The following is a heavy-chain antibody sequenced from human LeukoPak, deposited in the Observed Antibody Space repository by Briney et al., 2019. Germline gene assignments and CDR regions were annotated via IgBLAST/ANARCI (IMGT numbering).Heavy chain of an antibody. V-gene: IGHV1-18*01. CDR1: GYTFTSYG. D-gene: IGHD3-22*01. CDR3: ARDSEGPYYYDSSGYYDY. Sequence: AAVKVSCKASGYTFTSYGISWVRQAPGQGLQWMGWMSAYNGNTNYAQKLQGRVTMTTDTPTSTAYMELRSLRSDDTAVYYCARDSEGPYYYDSSGYYDYWGQGTLVTVSS. CDR2: MSAYNGNT. J-gene: IGHJ4*02.